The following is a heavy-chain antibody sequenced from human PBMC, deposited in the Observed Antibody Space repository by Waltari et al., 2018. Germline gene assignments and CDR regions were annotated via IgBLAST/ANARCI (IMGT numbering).Heavy chain of an antibody. CDR3: ARDTYSGYDFGV. D-gene: IGHD5-12*01. J-gene: IGHJ6*02. CDR2: IHSTGST. V-gene: IGHV4-30-4*01. CDR1: GGSFTSGDIY. Sequence: QVQLQESGPGLVKPSPTLSLTCTVSGGSFTSGDIYWSWIRRPPGGGLEWIGYIHSTGSTYYHPSLKSRVSMSIGTSTNQLSLSLYSVTAADTAVYYCARDTYSGYDFGVWGQGTTVTVSS.